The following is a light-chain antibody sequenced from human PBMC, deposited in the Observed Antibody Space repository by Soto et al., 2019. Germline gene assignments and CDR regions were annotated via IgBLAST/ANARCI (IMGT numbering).Light chain of an antibody. V-gene: IGLV2-14*01. CDR1: SRDVGAYNY. CDR2: DVS. Sequence: QSALTQPASVSGSPGQSITISCSGTSRDVGAYNYVSWYQQHPGKAPRVMIYDVSNRPSRVSNRFSGSKSGNTATLTISGLQAEDEADYYCSSYTSDNTYVFATGTKLTVL. CDR3: SSYTSDNTYV. J-gene: IGLJ1*01.